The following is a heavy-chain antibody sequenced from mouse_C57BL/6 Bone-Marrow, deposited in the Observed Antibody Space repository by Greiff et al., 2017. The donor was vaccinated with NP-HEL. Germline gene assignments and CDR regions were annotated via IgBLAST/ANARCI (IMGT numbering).Heavy chain of an antibody. CDR1: GYTFTDYE. V-gene: IGHV1-15*01. J-gene: IGHJ4*01. CDR3: TRVGLTFYAMDY. Sequence: VQLQQSGAELVRPGASVTLSCKASGYTFTDYEMHWVKQTPVHGLEWIGAIDPETGGTAYNQKFKGKAILTADKSSSTAYMELRSLTSEDSAVYYCTRVGLTFYAMDYWGQGTSVTGSS. D-gene: IGHD3-1*01. CDR2: IDPETGGT.